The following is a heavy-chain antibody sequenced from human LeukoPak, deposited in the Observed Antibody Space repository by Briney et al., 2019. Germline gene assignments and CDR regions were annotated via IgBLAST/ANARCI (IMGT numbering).Heavy chain of an antibody. V-gene: IGHV3-7*01. CDR2: IKQDGSEK. CDR3: VRDSLVGYGHRYFDC. D-gene: IGHD5-18*01. Sequence: GGSLRLSCAASGFSFSRYWMSWVRQAPGKGLEWVANIKQDGSEKKYVDSVKGRLTISRDNAKNSLYLQMNSLRVEDTAVYYCVRDSLVGYGHRYFDCWGQGTLVTVSS. J-gene: IGHJ4*02. CDR1: GFSFSRYW.